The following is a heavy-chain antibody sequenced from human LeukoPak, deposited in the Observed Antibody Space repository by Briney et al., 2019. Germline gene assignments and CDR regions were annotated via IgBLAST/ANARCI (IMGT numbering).Heavy chain of an antibody. CDR1: GGSISSSSSY. J-gene: IGHJ3*02. Sequence: SETLSLTCTVSGGSISSSSSYWGWIRQPPGKGLVCMESIYYSGRTYYNPSLKRRVTISVDTSKNQFSLKLSSVTAADTAVYYCASPPPDYDILTGYRSDAFDIWGQGTMVTVPS. CDR3: ASPPPDYDILTGYRSDAFDI. CDR2: IYYSGRT. D-gene: IGHD3-9*01. V-gene: IGHV4-39*01.